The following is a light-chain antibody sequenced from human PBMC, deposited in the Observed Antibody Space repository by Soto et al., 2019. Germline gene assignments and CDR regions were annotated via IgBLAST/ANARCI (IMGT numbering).Light chain of an antibody. CDR1: QSVNSNY. CDR3: QQYGSSPRT. V-gene: IGKV3-20*01. J-gene: IGKJ1*01. CDR2: GAS. Sequence: EIVLTQSPGTLSLSPGERATLSCRASQSVNSNYLAWYQQRPAQAPRLHIYGASNRATGIPDRFSGSGSGTEFTLTISRLEPEDFAVYYCQQYGSSPRTFGQGTKVEIK.